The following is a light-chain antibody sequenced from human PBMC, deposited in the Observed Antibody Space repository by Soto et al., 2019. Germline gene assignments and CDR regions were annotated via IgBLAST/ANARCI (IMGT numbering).Light chain of an antibody. J-gene: IGKJ1*01. V-gene: IGKV1-6*01. CDR2: AAS. CDR3: LQDYSYPRT. Sequence: AVQITQSPSSLSASVGDKVTITCRASQAIRNDLGWYQQKPGKAPKLLIYAASSLESGVPSRFSGSGFGTDFTLTISSLQPEDFATYYCLQDYSYPRTFGQGTKVDIK. CDR1: QAIRND.